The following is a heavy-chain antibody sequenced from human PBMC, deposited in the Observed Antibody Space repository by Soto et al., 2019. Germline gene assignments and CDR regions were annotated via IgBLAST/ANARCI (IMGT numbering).Heavy chain of an antibody. D-gene: IGHD2-8*02. CDR2: ITGSSDYT. V-gene: IGHV3-23*01. Sequence: AGSMGLSSEASGFILSFYAMDWVRKDPGKGLQWVSSITGSSDYTSYIASVKGRFTISRDNSKNTLYLQMNSLRAEDTAVYFCAKEQTTGAHYALDFWGQGTLVTVSS. CDR3: AKEQTTGAHYALDF. J-gene: IGHJ4*02. CDR1: GFILSFYA.